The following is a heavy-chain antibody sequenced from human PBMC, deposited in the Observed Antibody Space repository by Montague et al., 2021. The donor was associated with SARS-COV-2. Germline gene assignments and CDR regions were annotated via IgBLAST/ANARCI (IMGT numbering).Heavy chain of an antibody. CDR2: IKQSGST. Sequence: SETLSLTCAVYGGSFGDDRWSWIRQPPGKGLEWIGDIKQSGSTNYNPSLKSRVAISVDTSKNQFSLKLTSVTAADTAVYFCARGHQSVSMIVVVFTSASYHFDYWGRGAQVTVSS. D-gene: IGHD3-22*01. V-gene: IGHV4-34*01. J-gene: IGHJ4*02. CDR1: GGSFGDDR. CDR3: ARGHQSVSMIVVVFTSASYHFDY.